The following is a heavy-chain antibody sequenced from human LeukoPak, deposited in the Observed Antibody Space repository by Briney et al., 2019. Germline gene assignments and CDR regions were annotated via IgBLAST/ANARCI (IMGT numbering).Heavy chain of an antibody. CDR2: ISAYNGNT. Sequence: GASVKVSCKASGYIFTSYGISWVRQAPGQGLEWMGWISAYNGNTNYAQKLQGRVTMTTDTSTSTAYMELRSLRSDDTAVYYCARELGYCSGGSCYPLDYWGQGTLVTVSS. V-gene: IGHV1-18*01. CDR3: ARELGYCSGGSCYPLDY. J-gene: IGHJ4*02. CDR1: GYIFTSYG. D-gene: IGHD2-15*01.